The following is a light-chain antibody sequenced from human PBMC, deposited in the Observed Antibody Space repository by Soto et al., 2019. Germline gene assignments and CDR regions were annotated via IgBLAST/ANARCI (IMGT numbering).Light chain of an antibody. CDR1: SSDVGGYNY. CDR2: EVS. Sequence: QSALTQPPSASGSPGQSVTISCTGTSSDVGGYNYVSWYQQHPGKAPKLMIYEVSKRPSGVPDRFSGSKSGNTASLTVSGLQADDEDDYYCSSYAGSTMGVFGGGTKLTVL. J-gene: IGLJ3*02. V-gene: IGLV2-8*01. CDR3: SSYAGSTMGV.